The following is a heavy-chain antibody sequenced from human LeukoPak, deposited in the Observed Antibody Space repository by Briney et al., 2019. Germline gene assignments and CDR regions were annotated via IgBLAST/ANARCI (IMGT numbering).Heavy chain of an antibody. D-gene: IGHD3-3*01. CDR2: IYYSGST. V-gene: IGHV4-39*01. CDR1: GGSIRSSSYY. Sequence: PSETLSLTXTVSGGSIRSSSYYWGWIRQPPGKGLEWIGSIYYSGSTYYNPSPKSRVTISVDTSKNQFSLKLSSVTAADTAVYYCARHEGGSGVVIMFDPWGQGTLVTVSS. CDR3: ARHEGGSGVVIMFDP. J-gene: IGHJ5*02.